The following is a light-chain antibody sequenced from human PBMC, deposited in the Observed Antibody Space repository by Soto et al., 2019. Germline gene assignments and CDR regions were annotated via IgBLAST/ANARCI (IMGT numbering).Light chain of an antibody. J-gene: IGKJ2*01. CDR1: QSVSSSY. V-gene: IGKV3-20*01. CDR3: QQYGSSPQYT. CDR2: GAS. Sequence: EIVLTQSPGTLSLSPGERATLSCRASQSVSSSYLAWYQQKPGQAPRLLIYGASSRATGIPDRFSGSGSGTDXXXXXXXLEPEDFAVYYCQQYGSSPQYTFGQGTKLEIK.